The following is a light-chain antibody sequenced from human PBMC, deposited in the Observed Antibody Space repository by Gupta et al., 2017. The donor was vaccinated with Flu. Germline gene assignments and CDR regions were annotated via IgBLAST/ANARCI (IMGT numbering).Light chain of an antibody. CDR3: QEDNGYWA. J-gene: IGKJ1*01. CDR1: QSISGW. Sequence: DIQMTQSPPTLSASVGDRVTITCRASQSISGWLSWYQQKPGKAPKLLIYKASTLESGVPSRFSGSGCGTEFTLTSSRLQPDDFATYYCQEDNGYWAFGQGTKVEIK. V-gene: IGKV1-5*03. CDR2: KAS.